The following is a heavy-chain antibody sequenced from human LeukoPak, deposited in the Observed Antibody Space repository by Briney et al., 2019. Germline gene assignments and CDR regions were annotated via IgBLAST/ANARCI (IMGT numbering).Heavy chain of an antibody. V-gene: IGHV1-18*01. CDR3: ARDPFYSGSYLPDY. CDR2: ISAYNGNT. J-gene: IGHJ4*02. D-gene: IGHD1-26*01. Sequence: GGSLRLSCAASGFTFTSYGISWVRQAPGQGLEWMGWISAYNGNTNYAQKLQGRVTMTTDTSTSTAYMELSSLRSEDTAVYYCARDPFYSGSYLPDYWGQGTLVTVSS. CDR1: GFTFTSYG.